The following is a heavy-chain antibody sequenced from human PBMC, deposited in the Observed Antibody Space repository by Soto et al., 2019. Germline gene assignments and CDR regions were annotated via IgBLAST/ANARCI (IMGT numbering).Heavy chain of an antibody. V-gene: IGHV4-4*02. Sequence: SETLSLTCAVSGGSISSSNWWSWVRQPPGKGLEWIGEIYHSGSTNYSPSFQGQVTISADKSISTAYLQWSSLKASDTAMYYCARLGDCSSTSCYFYYGMDVWGQGTTVTVSS. CDR2: IYHSGST. CDR1: GGSISSSNW. CDR3: ARLGDCSSTSCYFYYGMDV. J-gene: IGHJ6*02. D-gene: IGHD2-2*01.